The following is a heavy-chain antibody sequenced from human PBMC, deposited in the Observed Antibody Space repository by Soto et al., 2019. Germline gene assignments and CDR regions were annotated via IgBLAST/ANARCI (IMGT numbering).Heavy chain of an antibody. D-gene: IGHD3-10*01. V-gene: IGHV3-73*01. CDR3: TRHGDYYGSGSYYTDYYYGMDV. J-gene: IGHJ6*02. CDR2: IRSKANSYAT. Sequence: GGSLRLSCAASGFTFSGSAMHWVRQASGKGLEWVGRIRSKANSYATAYAASVKGRFTISRDDSKNTAYLQMNSLKTEDTAVYYCTRHGDYYGSGSYYTDYYYGMDVWGQGTTVTVSS. CDR1: GFTFSGSA.